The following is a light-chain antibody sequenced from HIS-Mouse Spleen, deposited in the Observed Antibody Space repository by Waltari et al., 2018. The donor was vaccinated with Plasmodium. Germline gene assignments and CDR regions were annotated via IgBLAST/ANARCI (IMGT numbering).Light chain of an antibody. CDR1: QSVSSN. J-gene: IGKJ3*01. V-gene: IGKV3-15*01. Sequence: EIVMTQSPATLSVSPGTSTTHACRASQSVSSNLAWYQQKPGQAPRLLIYGASTRATGIPARFSGSGSGTEFTLTISSLQSEDFAVYYCQQYNNWSFTFGPGTKVDIK. CDR3: QQYNNWSFT. CDR2: GAS.